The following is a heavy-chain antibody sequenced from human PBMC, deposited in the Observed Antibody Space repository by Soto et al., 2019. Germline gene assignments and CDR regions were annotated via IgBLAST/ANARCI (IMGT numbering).Heavy chain of an antibody. CDR1: GFTVSSNY. J-gene: IGHJ6*02. CDR3: ARDPPTTRNGMDV. D-gene: IGHD1-1*01. Sequence: EVQLVETGGGFIQPGGSLRLSCAASGFTVSSNYMSWVRQAPGKGLEWVLVIYSGGSTYYADSVRGRFTISRDNSKNTLYLQMKSLRAEDTAVYYCARDPPTTRNGMDVWGQGTTVPVSS. V-gene: IGHV3-53*02. CDR2: IYSGGST.